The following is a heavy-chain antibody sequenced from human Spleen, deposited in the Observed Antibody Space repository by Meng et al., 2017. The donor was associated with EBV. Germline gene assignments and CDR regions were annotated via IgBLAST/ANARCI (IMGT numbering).Heavy chain of an antibody. J-gene: IGHJ4*01. CDR2: ISAHAGNT. D-gene: IGHD5-24*01. CDR1: GYTFTSYG. V-gene: IGHV1-18*01. Sequence: QLLQSGAEVKKPGASVKVSCKASGYTFTSYGISWVRQAPGQGLEWMGWISAHAGNTHYAQKFQGRVTMTRDTSTSTVYMELTSLRSDDTAVYYCARFNREGAGRFDYWGHGTLVTVSS. CDR3: ARFNREGAGRFDY.